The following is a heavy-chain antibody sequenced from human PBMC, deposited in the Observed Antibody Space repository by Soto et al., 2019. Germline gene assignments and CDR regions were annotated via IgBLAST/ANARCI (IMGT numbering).Heavy chain of an antibody. CDR3: ARVGDSGYYWYFDY. J-gene: IGHJ4*02. CDR2: VFSSGTT. CDR1: GDSITSYY. Sequence: SETLSLTCTVSGDSITSYYWTWIRQAAGKRLECIGRVFSSGTTNYNPSLKSRVTMSVDTSKNQLSLKLTSVTVADTAVYYCARVGDSGYYWYFDYWGQGALVTVSS. D-gene: IGHD3-22*01. V-gene: IGHV4-4*07.